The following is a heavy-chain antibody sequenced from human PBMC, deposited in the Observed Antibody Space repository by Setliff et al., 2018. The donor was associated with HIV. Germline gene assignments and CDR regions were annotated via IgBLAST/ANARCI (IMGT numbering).Heavy chain of an antibody. V-gene: IGHV1-3*01. D-gene: IGHD6-19*01. J-gene: IGHJ4*02. Sequence: ASVKVSCKAFGYTFSTNAIHWVRQAPGQRLEWMGYINAGDDNTRYSEKFQGRVTITRDTSANTAYMELSSLRSEDTAVYYCARGSCSGCYLSDYWGLGTRGTVSS. CDR1: GYTFSTNA. CDR2: INAGDDNT. CDR3: ARGSCSGCYLSDY.